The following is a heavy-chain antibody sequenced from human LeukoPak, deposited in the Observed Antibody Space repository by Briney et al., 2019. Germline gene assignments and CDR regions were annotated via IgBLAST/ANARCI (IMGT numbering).Heavy chain of an antibody. CDR3: ARARIKGFRVQGVGPCDL. CDR1: DFDFSDYI. V-gene: IGHV3-21*06. J-gene: IGHJ3*01. Sequence: PGGSLRLSCEALDFDFSDYIMNWFRQAPGKGPEWVSSISPSGSDTYYRDAVRGRFTISRDRATNSLLLQMSSLRVEDTALYYCARARIKGFRVQGVGPCDLWGPGTMVGVSS. CDR2: ISPSGSDT. D-gene: IGHD1-14*01.